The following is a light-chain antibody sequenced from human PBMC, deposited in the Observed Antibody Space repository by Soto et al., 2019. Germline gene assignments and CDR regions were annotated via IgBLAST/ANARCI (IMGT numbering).Light chain of an antibody. CDR3: QQLNSYPLT. J-gene: IGKJ3*01. CDR2: AAS. CDR1: QGISSY. V-gene: IGKV1-9*01. Sequence: IPLTQSPSSLSASVGDRVTITCRASQGISSYLAWYQQKPGKAPKLLIYAASTLQSGVPSRFSGSGSGTDFTLTISSLQPEEFATYYCQQLNSYPLTFGPGTKVDIK.